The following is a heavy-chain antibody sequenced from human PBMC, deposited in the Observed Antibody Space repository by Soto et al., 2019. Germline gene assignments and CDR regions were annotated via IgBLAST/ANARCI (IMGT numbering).Heavy chain of an antibody. V-gene: IGHV1-46*01. J-gene: IGHJ5*02. Sequence: ASVKVSCKASGYTFTSNWIHWVRRAPGQGLEWMGVINPSGTIKNYAPKFKGRVTMTSDPSTSTVYMDLSSLTSEDTAVYYCARDHSISSSGACWLDPWGQGTLVTVCS. CDR1: GYTFTSNW. CDR2: INPSGTIK. D-gene: IGHD6-13*01. CDR3: ARDHSISSSGACWLDP.